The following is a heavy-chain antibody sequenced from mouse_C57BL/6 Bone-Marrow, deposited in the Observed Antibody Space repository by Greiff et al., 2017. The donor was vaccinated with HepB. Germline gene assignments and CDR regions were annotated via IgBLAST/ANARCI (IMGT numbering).Heavy chain of an antibody. CDR1: GYTFTSYW. CDR3: ARAYYGSSSWYFDY. CDR2: IDPSDSET. J-gene: IGHJ2*01. V-gene: IGHV1-52*01. Sequence: QVHVKQPGAELVRPGSSVKLSCKASGYTFTSYWMHWVKPRPIQGLEWIGNIDPSDSETHYNQKFKDKATLTVDKSSSTAYMQLSSLTSEDSAVYYCARAYYGSSSWYFDYWGQGTTLTVSS. D-gene: IGHD1-1*01.